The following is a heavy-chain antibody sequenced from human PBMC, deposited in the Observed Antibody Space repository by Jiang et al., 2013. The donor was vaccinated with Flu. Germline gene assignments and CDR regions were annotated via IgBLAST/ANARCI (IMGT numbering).Heavy chain of an antibody. J-gene: IGHJ6*03. CDR3: ARVGGADYNYYYFYMDV. Sequence: VQLVESGGGLAKPGGSLRLSCAASGFIFSDHYMTWVRRAPGKGLEWISYISDSGTTVHYADSVKGRFTISRDNGKSSLYLQLNNLRDDDTAVYFCARVGGADYNYYYFYMDVWGKGTTVTVSS. CDR2: ISDSGTTV. CDR1: GFIFSDHY. V-gene: IGHV3-11*01. D-gene: IGHD2-21*01.